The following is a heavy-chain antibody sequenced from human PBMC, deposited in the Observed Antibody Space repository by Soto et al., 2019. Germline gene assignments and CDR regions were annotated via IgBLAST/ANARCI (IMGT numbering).Heavy chain of an antibody. CDR1: GFTFSTYG. V-gene: IGHV3-30*03. J-gene: IGHJ4*02. Sequence: PGGSLRLSCAASGFTFSTYGMHWVRQTPGKGLEWVAVISYDGTNKYYADSVKGRFTISRDNSKNTLYLQMNSLRAEDTAVYYCARVGPRDVDIVATTPIDYWGQGTLVTVSS. CDR2: ISYDGTNK. D-gene: IGHD5-12*01. CDR3: ARVGPRDVDIVATTPIDY.